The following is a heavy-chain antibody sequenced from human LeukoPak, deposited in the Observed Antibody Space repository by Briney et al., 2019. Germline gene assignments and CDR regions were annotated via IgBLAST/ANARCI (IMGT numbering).Heavy chain of an antibody. CDR1: VVSISSSNW. V-gene: IGHV4-4*02. J-gene: IGHJ4*02. CDR3: ARALGPDFDY. Sequence: SETLSLTCAVSVVSISSSNWWSWVRQTPGKGLEWIGEIYHSGSTNYNPSLKSRVTISVDKSKNQFSLKLTSVTAADTAVYYCARALGPDFDYWGQGTLVTVSS. CDR2: IYHSGST.